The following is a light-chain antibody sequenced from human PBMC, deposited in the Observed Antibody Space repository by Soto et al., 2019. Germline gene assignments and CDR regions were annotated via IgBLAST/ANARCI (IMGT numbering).Light chain of an antibody. CDR3: CSSVGSPNWE. V-gene: IGLV2-23*02. Sequence: QSALTQPASVSGSPGQSITISCTGTSSDVGSCNCVSWYQQHPGKAPTLMIYEVNKRPSGVSNRFSGSKSGITASLTISGLQAEDEADYYCCSSVGSPNWEFGGGTKVTVL. J-gene: IGLJ3*02. CDR1: SSDVGSCNC. CDR2: EVN.